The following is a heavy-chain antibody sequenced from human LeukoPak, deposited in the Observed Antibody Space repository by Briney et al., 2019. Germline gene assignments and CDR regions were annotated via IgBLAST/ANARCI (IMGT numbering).Heavy chain of an antibody. CDR1: GFTFRTSW. CDR2: IKEDGSEK. J-gene: IGHJ4*02. Sequence: PGGSLRLSCAASGFTFRTSWMTWVRQAPGKGLECVANIKEDGSEKYYVDSVKGRFTISRDNARNSLYLQINSLRVEDTAVYYCVRDQGWLQFDYWGQGTLVTVSA. CDR3: VRDQGWLQFDY. D-gene: IGHD5-24*01. V-gene: IGHV3-7*05.